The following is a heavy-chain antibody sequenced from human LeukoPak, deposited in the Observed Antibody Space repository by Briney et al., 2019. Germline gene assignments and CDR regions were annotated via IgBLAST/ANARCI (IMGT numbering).Heavy chain of an antibody. Sequence: GGSLRLSCAASGISMSGYFMSWIRQAPGKGLEWVAYLSNSGSSIYYAETVKGRFTISRDNANNSLFLQMNNLRVDDTALYYCTREPNDYGDNGRHYWGQGTLVTVSA. J-gene: IGHJ4*02. CDR3: TREPNDYGDNGRHY. CDR2: LSNSGSSI. V-gene: IGHV3-11*01. CDR1: GISMSGYF. D-gene: IGHD4-17*01.